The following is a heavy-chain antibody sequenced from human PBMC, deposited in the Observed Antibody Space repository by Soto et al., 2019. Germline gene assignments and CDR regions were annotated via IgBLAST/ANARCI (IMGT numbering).Heavy chain of an antibody. Sequence: SETLSLTCTVSDDSIRSADYYWSWIRQPPGKGLEWIGYIYYSGSTYYNPSLKSRVTISVDTSKNQFSLKLSSVTAADTAVYYCARDRLDPYYYYGMDVWGQGTTVTVSS. D-gene: IGHD6-25*01. J-gene: IGHJ6*02. V-gene: IGHV4-30-4*01. CDR1: DDSIRSADYY. CDR3: ARDRLDPYYYYGMDV. CDR2: IYYSGST.